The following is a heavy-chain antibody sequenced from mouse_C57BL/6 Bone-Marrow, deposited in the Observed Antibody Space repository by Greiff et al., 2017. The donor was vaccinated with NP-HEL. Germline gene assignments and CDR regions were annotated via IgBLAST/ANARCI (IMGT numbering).Heavy chain of an antibody. CDR3: SEDSAVYDCAGYYYGSSYAMDY. CDR1: YTFSRRVH. D-gene: IGHD1-1*01. Sequence: QVHVKQSGPELARPWASVKISCQAFYTFSRRVHFAIRDTNYWMQWVNQRPGQGLEWIGAIYPGNGDTSYNQKVKGKATLTADKSSSTAYSQRSSRTSEDSAVYDCAGYYYGSSYAMDYWGQGTSVTVSA. V-gene: IGHV1-87*01. J-gene: IGHJ4*01. CDR2: GQGLEWIG.